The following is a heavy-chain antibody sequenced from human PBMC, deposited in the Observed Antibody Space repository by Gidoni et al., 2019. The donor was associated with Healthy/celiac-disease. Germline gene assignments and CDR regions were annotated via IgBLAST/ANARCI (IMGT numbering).Heavy chain of an antibody. J-gene: IGHJ4*02. CDR3: ARGPITMVRTFDY. CDR1: GYTFTSYD. V-gene: IGHV1-8*01. CDR2: MNPNSGNT. Sequence: GYTFTSYDINWVRQATGQGLEWMGWMNPNSGNTGYAQKFQGRVTMTRNTSISTAYMELSSLRSEDTAVYYCARGPITMVRTFDYWGQGTLVTVSS. D-gene: IGHD3-10*01.